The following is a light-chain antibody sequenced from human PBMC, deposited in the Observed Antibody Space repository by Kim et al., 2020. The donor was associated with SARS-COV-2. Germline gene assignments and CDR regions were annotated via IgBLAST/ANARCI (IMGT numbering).Light chain of an antibody. CDR3: QTWGSGNWV. V-gene: IGLV4-69*01. Sequence: QLVLTQSPSASASLGASVKLTCTLSSGHTTYAIAWHQQQPEKGPRYLMRLNSDGSHTKGDGIPDRFSGSSSGAGRHLTISSLQSEDEADYYCQTWGSGNWVFGGGTKLTVL. CDR1: SGHTTYA. J-gene: IGLJ3*02. CDR2: LNSDGSH.